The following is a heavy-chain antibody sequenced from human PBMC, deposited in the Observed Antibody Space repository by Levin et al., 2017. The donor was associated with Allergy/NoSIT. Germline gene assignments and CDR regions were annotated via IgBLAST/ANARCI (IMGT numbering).Heavy chain of an antibody. CDR1: GFSLSTSGVG. D-gene: IGHD6-13*01. CDR2: IYWDDDK. Sequence: SGPTLVKPTQTLTLTCTFSGFSLSTSGVGVSWIRQPPGEALEWLALIYWDDDKRIIPSLKSRLTISKDTSKNQVFLTVTNMDPVDTATYYCAHVSRDSSTWFPYLDFWGQGTLVTVSP. V-gene: IGHV2-5*02. J-gene: IGHJ4*02. CDR3: AHVSRDSSTWFPYLDF.